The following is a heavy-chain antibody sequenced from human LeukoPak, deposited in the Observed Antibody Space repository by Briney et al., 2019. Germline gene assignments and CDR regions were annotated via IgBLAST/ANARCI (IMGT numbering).Heavy chain of an antibody. D-gene: IGHD3-3*01. CDR1: GYSISSGYW. J-gene: IGHJ3*02. CDR2: IHHDGST. V-gene: IGHV4-4*02. CDR3: ARGGGTIFGVVIDDAFDI. Sequence: SGTLSVTCDVSGYSISSGYWWSWVRQSPGKGLEWIGEIHHDGSTNYNPSLKSRVTILVDKSKNQFSLQLTSVTATDSAMYYCARGGGTIFGVVIDDAFDIWGQGTMVTVSS.